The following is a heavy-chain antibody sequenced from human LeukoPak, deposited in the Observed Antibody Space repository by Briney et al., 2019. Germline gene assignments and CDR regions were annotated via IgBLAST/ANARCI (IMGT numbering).Heavy chain of an antibody. CDR3: ARESGSRSYYYYMDV. J-gene: IGHJ6*03. CDR2: ISSSGSTI. D-gene: IGHD2-2*01. CDR1: GFTFSSYE. Sequence: GGSLRLSCAASGFTFSSYEMNWVRQATGKGLEWVSYISSSGSTIYYADSVKGRFTISRDNAKNSLYLQMNSLRAEDTAVYYCARESGSRSYYYYMDVWGKGTTVTVSS. V-gene: IGHV3-48*03.